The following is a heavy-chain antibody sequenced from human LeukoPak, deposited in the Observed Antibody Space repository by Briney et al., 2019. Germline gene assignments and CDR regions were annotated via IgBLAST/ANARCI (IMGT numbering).Heavy chain of an antibody. D-gene: IGHD6-19*01. CDR3: ARVSIGWYSFDY. V-gene: IGHV3-23*01. CDR2: ISGSGGGT. J-gene: IGHJ4*02. Sequence: GGSLRFSCAASGFTFSSYAMSWVRQAPGKGLEWVSAISGSGGGTYYADSVKGRFTISRDNPKNTLYLQMNSLRAEDTAVYYCARVSIGWYSFDYWGQGTLVTVSS. CDR1: GFTFSSYA.